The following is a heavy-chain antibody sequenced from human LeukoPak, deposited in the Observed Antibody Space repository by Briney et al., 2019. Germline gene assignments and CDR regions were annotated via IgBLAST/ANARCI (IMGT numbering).Heavy chain of an antibody. CDR2: IIPIFGTA. Sequence: VASVKVSCKASGGTFSSYAISWVRQTPGQGLEWMGGIIPIFGTANYAQKFQGRVTITADESTSTAYMELSSLRSEDTAVYYCAITYRAAAASYWGQGTLVTVSS. V-gene: IGHV1-69*13. D-gene: IGHD6-13*01. J-gene: IGHJ4*02. CDR1: GGTFSSYA. CDR3: AITYRAAAASY.